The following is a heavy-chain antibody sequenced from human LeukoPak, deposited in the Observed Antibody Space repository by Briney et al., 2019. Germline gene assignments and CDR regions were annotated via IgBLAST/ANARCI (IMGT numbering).Heavy chain of an antibody. CDR1: GYTFTSYG. CDR3: ARDVGGSGSYYSPHYYYYMDV. D-gene: IGHD3-10*01. V-gene: IGHV1-18*01. CDR2: ISAYNGNT. J-gene: IGHJ6*03. Sequence: ASVKVSCKASGYTFTSYGISWVRQAPGQGLEWMAWISAYNGNTKWVEKFQGRVTMTTDTSTTTAYMELRSLRSDDTAVYYCARDVGGSGSYYSPHYYYYMDVWGKGTTVTVSS.